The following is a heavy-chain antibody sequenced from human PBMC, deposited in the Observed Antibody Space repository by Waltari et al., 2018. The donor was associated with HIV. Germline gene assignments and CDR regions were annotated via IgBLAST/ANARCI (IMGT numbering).Heavy chain of an antibody. V-gene: IGHV3-49*05. CDR1: GFTFGYYG. CDR3: ARGGVAVPGIHY. CDR2: IRLKANGGAT. D-gene: IGHD6-19*01. Sequence: DVQVVESGGGLVKPGRSLHISCTGSGFTFGYYGVSWFRQAPGKGREWVGFIRLKANGGATQYGASVKGRFTISREDSKSVAYLQMNILEIEDTAVYFCARGGVAVPGIHYWGQGTLVTVSS. J-gene: IGHJ4*02.